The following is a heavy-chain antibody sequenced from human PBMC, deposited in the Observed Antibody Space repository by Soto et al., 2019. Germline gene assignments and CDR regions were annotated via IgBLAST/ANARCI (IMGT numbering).Heavy chain of an antibody. CDR2: IIPMFGTA. D-gene: IGHD2-2*01. J-gene: IGHJ6*02. V-gene: IGHV1-69*12. CDR3: ARRYCISTSCHYYGMDV. Sequence: QVQLVQSGAEVKKPGSSVKVSCKASGGTFSTYTINWVRQAPGQGLEWMGGIIPMFGTANYAQKFQGSVTITADESTRTAYMELSSLRSEDTAVYYCARRYCISTSCHYYGMDVWGQGTTVTVSS. CDR1: GGTFSTYT.